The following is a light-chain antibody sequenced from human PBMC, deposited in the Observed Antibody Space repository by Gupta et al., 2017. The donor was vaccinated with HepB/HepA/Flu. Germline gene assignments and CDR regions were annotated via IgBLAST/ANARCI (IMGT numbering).Light chain of an antibody. V-gene: IGKV1-39*01. CDR3: QQSYSTPCN. CDR1: QSISSY. CDR2: AAS. Sequence: IQMTQSPYSLSASVLYRVSITCRASQSISSYLNWYQQKPENAPKLLIYAASSLQSGVPSRFSGSGSGTDFTLTISRLQPEDFANYYCQQSYSTPCNFGQGTKLEIK. J-gene: IGKJ2*02.